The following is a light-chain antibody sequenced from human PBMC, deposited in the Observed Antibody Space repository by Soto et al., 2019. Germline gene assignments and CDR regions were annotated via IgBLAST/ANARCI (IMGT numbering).Light chain of an antibody. Sequence: DIQMTQSPSSLSASVGETVTMTCRASQGIAGWLSWYQQKPGKAPKLLIFATSNLQGGVPSRFSGSGSGTDFPLTISSLQPEDFATYYCHHNGVFGPGTQVDIK. J-gene: IGKJ3*01. V-gene: IGKV1-12*01. CDR2: ATS. CDR3: HHNGV. CDR1: QGIAGW.